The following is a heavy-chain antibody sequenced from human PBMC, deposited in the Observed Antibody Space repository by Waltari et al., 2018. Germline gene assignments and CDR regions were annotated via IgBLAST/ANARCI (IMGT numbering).Heavy chain of an antibody. Sequence: QLQLQESGPGLVKPSETLSLTCTVPGGSISSSSYYWGWIRQPPGKGLEWIGSIYYSGSTYYNPSLKSRVTISVDTSKNQFSLKLSSVTAADTAVYYCARHLDIVVVPGWFDPWGQGTLVTVSS. CDR3: ARHLDIVVVPGWFDP. D-gene: IGHD2-2*01. V-gene: IGHV4-39*07. J-gene: IGHJ5*02. CDR1: GGSISSSSYY. CDR2: IYYSGST.